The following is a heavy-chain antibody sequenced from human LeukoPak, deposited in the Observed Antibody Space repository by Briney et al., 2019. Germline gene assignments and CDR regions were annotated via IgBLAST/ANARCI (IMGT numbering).Heavy chain of an antibody. J-gene: IGHJ6*03. Sequence: SETLSLTCTVSGGSISSYYWSWIRQPPGKGLEWIGYIYYSGSTYYNPSLKSRVTISVDTSKNQFSLKLSSVTAADTAVYYCARETSLTTVTTQKDYYYYYMDVWGKGTTVTVSS. CDR3: ARETSLTTVTTQKDYYYYYMDV. CDR2: IYYSGST. D-gene: IGHD4-11*01. V-gene: IGHV4-59*12. CDR1: GGSISSYY.